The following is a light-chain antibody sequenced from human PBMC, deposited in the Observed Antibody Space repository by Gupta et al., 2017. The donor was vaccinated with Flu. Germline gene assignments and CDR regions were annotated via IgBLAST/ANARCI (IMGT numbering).Light chain of an antibody. Sequence: DIQMPQSPSSLSASVGDRVTITCRASQSISSYVNWYQQKPGKAPKLLIYAASSLQSGVPSRCGGSGCGAGFTLTISSLQPENFATYYCQKNYGTPASTFGQGTKVEIK. V-gene: IGKV1-39*01. CDR2: AAS. CDR1: QSISSY. J-gene: IGKJ1*01. CDR3: QKNYGTPAST.